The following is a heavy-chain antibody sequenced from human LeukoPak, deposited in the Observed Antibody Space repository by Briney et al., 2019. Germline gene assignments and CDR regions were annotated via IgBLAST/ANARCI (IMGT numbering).Heavy chain of an antibody. D-gene: IGHD3-3*01. CDR2: INTFSGST. J-gene: IGHJ4*02. V-gene: IGHV1-18*01. Sequence: GASMKVSCKVSGYIFTVYGISWVRQAPGQGLEWMGWINTFSGSTYYAQKFQGRVTMTTDTSTSTAYMDLRSLRSDDTAVYYCARWRYDFWSGYSDYWGQGTLVTVSS. CDR3: ARWRYDFWSGYSDY. CDR1: GYIFTVYG.